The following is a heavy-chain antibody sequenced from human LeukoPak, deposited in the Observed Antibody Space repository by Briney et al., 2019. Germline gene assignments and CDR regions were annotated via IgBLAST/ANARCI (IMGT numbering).Heavy chain of an antibody. J-gene: IGHJ4*02. CDR1: GFTFSTYS. V-gene: IGHV3-48*04. Sequence: GGSLRLSCAASGFTFSTYSMNWVHQAPGKGLEWVSYISSSGSTIYYADSVKGRFTISRDNANNSLYLQMHSLRAEDTALYYCARPASTSPLGYWGQGTLVTVSS. CDR2: ISSSGSTI. CDR3: ARPASTSPLGY.